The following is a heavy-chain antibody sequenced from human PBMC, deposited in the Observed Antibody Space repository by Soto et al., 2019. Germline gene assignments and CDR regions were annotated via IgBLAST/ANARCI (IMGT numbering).Heavy chain of an antibody. D-gene: IGHD2-15*01. J-gene: IGHJ6*03. CDR3: AGGYCSGGSCYQNYYYYMDV. CDR1: GGSFSGYY. V-gene: IGHV4-34*01. Sequence: SETLSLTCAVYGGSFSGYYWSWSRQPPGKGLEWIGEINHSGSTNYNPSLKSRVTISVDTSKNQFSLKLSSVTAADTAVYYCAGGYCSGGSCYQNYYYYMDVWGKGTTVTVSS. CDR2: INHSGST.